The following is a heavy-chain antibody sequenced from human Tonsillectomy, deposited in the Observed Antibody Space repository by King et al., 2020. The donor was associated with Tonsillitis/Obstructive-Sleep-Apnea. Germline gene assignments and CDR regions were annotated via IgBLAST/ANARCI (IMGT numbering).Heavy chain of an antibody. J-gene: IGHJ6*03. CDR3: ARLEVPAATTFNYYDKDV. V-gene: IGHV5-51*01. CDR2: IYPGDSDT. D-gene: IGHD2-2*01. Sequence: VQLVESGAEVKKSGESLKISCKGSGYSFTSYWIGWVRQMPGKGLEWMGIIYPGDSDTSYSPSFQGRVTISADKSISTAYLQWSSLKSADTAMYYCARLEVPAATTFNYYDKDVWGKGTTVTVSS. CDR1: GYSFTSYW.